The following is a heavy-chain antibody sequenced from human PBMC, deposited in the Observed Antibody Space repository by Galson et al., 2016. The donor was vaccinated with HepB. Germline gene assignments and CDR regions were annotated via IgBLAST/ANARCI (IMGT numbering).Heavy chain of an antibody. J-gene: IGHJ3*02. D-gene: IGHD2-8*01. CDR3: SLKTEDTAVYYCASSPAPPDDAFDI. V-gene: IGHV4-34*01. CDR1: GGPFTDFQ. CDR2: VRHSGSI. Sequence: SETLSLTCVVCGGPFTDFQWSCVRQPPGKGLEWIGKVRHSGSINDNPSLKSRVTTEYAASVKGRFTISRDDSKNTLYLQMNSLKTEDTAVYYCASSPAPPDDAFDIWGQGTMVTVSS.